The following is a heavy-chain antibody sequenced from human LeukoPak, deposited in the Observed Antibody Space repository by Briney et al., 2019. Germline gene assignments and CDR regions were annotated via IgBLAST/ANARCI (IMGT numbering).Heavy chain of an antibody. CDR1: GFTFSSYS. CDR2: ISSSGSTI. CDR3: ARESLGGSWFDY. J-gene: IGHJ4*02. V-gene: IGHV3-48*01. D-gene: IGHD6-13*01. Sequence: PGGSLRLSCAASGFTFSSYSMNWVRQAPGKGLEWVSYISSSGSTIYYADSVKGRFTLSRDNSKNMLYLQMNSLRADDTAVYYCARESLGGSWFDYWGQGTLVTVSS.